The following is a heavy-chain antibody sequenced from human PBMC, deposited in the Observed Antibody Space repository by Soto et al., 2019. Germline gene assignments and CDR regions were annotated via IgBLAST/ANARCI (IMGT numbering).Heavy chain of an antibody. Sequence: SETLSLTCTVSGGSISSSSYYWGWIRQPPGKGLEWIGSIYYSGSTYYNPSLKSRVTISVDTSKNQFSLKLSSVTAADTAVYYCATIVVVPAAMTYFFDYWAQRTLVTVSS. D-gene: IGHD2-2*01. CDR1: GGSISSSSYY. CDR3: ATIVVVPAAMTYFFDY. J-gene: IGHJ4*02. CDR2: IYYSGST. V-gene: IGHV4-39*01.